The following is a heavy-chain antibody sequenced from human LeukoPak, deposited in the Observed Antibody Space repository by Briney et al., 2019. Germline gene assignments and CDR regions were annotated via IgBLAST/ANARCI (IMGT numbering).Heavy chain of an antibody. Sequence: GGSLRLSCAASGFTFSSYDMSWVRQAPGKGLEWVSAISGSGGSTYYADSVKGRFTISRDNSKNTLYLQMNSLRAEDTAVYYCAKGLAQWLLYYWGQGTLVTVSS. V-gene: IGHV3-23*01. CDR3: AKGLAQWLLYY. CDR1: GFTFSSYD. D-gene: IGHD6-19*01. CDR2: ISGSGGST. J-gene: IGHJ4*02.